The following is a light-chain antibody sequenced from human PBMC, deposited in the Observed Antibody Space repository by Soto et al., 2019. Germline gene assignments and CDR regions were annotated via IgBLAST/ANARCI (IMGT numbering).Light chain of an antibody. J-gene: IGKJ4*01. CDR1: QSVSSSY. CDR3: QQYGNSPLT. Sequence: EIVLTQSPGTLSLSPGERATLSCRASQSVSSSYLAWYQQRPGQAPRLLIYGTSNRATGIPDRFSGGGSGTDFTLTINGLEPEDFAVYFCQQYGNSPLTFGGGHKVEIK. CDR2: GTS. V-gene: IGKV3-20*01.